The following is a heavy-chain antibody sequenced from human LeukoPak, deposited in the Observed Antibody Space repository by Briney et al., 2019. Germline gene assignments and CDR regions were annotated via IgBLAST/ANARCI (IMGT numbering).Heavy chain of an antibody. CDR1: GFTFSSYS. D-gene: IGHD6-13*01. CDR3: ASQGGSSPDY. Sequence: PGGSLRLSCAASGFTFSSYSMNWVRQAPGKGLEWVSSISSSSSYIYYADSVKGRFTISRDNAKNSLYLQLHSIGADDTAVYYCASQGGSSPDYWGQGTLVTVSS. CDR2: ISSSSSYI. J-gene: IGHJ4*02. V-gene: IGHV3-21*01.